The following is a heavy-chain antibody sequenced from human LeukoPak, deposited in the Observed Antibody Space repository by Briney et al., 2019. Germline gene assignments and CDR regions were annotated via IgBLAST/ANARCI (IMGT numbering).Heavy chain of an antibody. Sequence: ASVKVSCKASTYTFTGYYMHWVRQAPGQGLEWMGWINPITGATNYAQKFQGRVTMTRDTSISTVYMELTRLKSDDTAVYYCARSNNCTYGVCSVVSIYYGMDFWGQGTTVPVSS. CDR3: ARSNNCTYGVCSVVSIYYGMDF. CDR2: INPITGAT. D-gene: IGHD2-8*01. J-gene: IGHJ6*02. CDR1: TYTFTGYY. V-gene: IGHV1-2*02.